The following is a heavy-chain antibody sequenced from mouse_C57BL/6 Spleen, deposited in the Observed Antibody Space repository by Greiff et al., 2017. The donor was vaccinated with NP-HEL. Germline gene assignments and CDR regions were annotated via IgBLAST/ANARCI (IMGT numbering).Heavy chain of an antibody. CDR1: GYKFTDYY. J-gene: IGHJ3*01. D-gene: IGHD2-4*01. V-gene: IGHV1-26*01. CDR2: INPNNGGT. Sequence: EVQLQQSGPELVKPGASVKISCKASGYKFTDYYMNWVKQSHGKSLEWIGDINPNNGGTSYNQKFKGKATLTVDKSSSTAYMELRSLTSEDSAVYYCARWGDYDSAWFAYWGQGTLVTVSA. CDR3: ARWGDYDSAWFAY.